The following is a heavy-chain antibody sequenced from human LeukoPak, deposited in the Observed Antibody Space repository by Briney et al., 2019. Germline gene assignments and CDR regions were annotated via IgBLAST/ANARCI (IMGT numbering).Heavy chain of an antibody. CDR1: GGSFSGYY. CDR3: ARVLKLRGYSYADY. D-gene: IGHD5-18*01. Sequence: PSETLSLTCAVYGGSFSGYYWSWIRQPPGKGLEWIGEINHSGSTNYNPSLKSRVTISVDTSKNQFSLKLSSVTAADTAVYYCARVLKLRGYSYADYWGQETLVTVSS. J-gene: IGHJ4*02. V-gene: IGHV4-34*01. CDR2: INHSGST.